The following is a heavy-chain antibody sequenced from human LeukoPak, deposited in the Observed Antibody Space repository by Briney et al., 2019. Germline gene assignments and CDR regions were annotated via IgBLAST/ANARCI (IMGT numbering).Heavy chain of an antibody. CDR3: ARQSLRSPDY. CDR2: IYHSGST. V-gene: IGHV4-38-2*01. D-gene: IGHD3-16*01. Sequence: SETLSLTCAVSGYSISSGYYWGWIRQPPGKGLEWIGNIYHSGSTYYNPSLKSRVTISVDTSKNQFSLKLSSVTAADTAVYYCARQSLRSPDYWGQGTLVTVSS. CDR1: GYSISSGYY. J-gene: IGHJ4*02.